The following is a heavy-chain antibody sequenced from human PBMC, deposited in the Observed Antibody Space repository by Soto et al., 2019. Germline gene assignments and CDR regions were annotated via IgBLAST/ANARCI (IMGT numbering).Heavy chain of an antibody. CDR2: ISGSGGST. J-gene: IGHJ4*02. CDR3: AKDLSYYDSSGFDY. Sequence: GGSLRLSCAASGFTFSSYAMSWVRQAPGKGLEWVSAISGSGGSTYYADSVRGRFTISRDNSKNTLYLQMNSLRAEDTAVYYCAKDLSYYDSSGFDYWGQGTLVTVSS. D-gene: IGHD3-22*01. CDR1: GFTFSSYA. V-gene: IGHV3-23*01.